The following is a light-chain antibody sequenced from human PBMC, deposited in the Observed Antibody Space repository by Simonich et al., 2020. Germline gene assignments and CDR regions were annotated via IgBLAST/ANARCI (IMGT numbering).Light chain of an antibody. CDR1: SSDVGGYNY. V-gene: IGLV2-14*01. CDR3: SSYTSSSTLV. Sequence: QSALTQPASVSGSPGQSITISCTGTSSDVGGYNYVSWYQQHPGQAPKLMIYDVSKPPSGVSKRFSGSKSGNTASLTISGLQAEDEADYYCSSYTSSSTLVFGGGTKLTVL. CDR2: DVS. J-gene: IGLJ3*02.